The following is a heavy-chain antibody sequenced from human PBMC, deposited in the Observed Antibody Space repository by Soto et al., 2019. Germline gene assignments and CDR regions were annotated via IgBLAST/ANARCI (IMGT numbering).Heavy chain of an antibody. CDR2: IYYSGST. V-gene: IGHV4-31*03. Sequence: SETLSLTCTVSGGSISSGGYYWSWIRQHPGKGLEGIGYIYYSGSTYYNPSLKSRVTISVDTSKNQFSLTLSSVTAADTAVYYSAKGLPNGKDAAFDIWGQGTMVTVSS. CDR3: AKGLPNGKDAAFDI. D-gene: IGHD2-8*01. J-gene: IGHJ3*02. CDR1: GGSISSGGYY.